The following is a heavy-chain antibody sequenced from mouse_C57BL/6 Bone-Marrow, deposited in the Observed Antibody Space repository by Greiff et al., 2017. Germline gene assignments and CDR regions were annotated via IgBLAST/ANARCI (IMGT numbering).Heavy chain of an antibody. CDR1: GFSLTSYG. CDR2: ICSGGST. J-gene: IGHJ1*03. V-gene: IGHV2-2*01. CDR3: ARSPRWYFDV. Sequence: VQLQQSGPGLVQPSPSLSITCTVSGFSLTSYGVHWVRQSPGKGLEWLGVICSGGSTAYYAAFISRLSISKDNSKSQVFFKMNSLQADDTAIYYCARSPRWYFDVWGTGTTVTVSS.